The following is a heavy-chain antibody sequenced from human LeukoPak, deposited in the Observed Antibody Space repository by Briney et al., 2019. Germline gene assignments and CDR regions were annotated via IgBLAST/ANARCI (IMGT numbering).Heavy chain of an antibody. Sequence: SETLSLTCAVYGGSFSGYYWSWIRQPPGEGLEWIGEINHSGSTNYNPSLKSRVTISVDTSKSQFSLKLKFVTAADTAVYYCARGLAKGAASGWFDPWGQGSLVTVSS. J-gene: IGHJ5*02. V-gene: IGHV4-34*01. CDR3: ARGLAKGAASGWFDP. CDR1: GGSFSGYY. CDR2: INHSGST. D-gene: IGHD6-13*01.